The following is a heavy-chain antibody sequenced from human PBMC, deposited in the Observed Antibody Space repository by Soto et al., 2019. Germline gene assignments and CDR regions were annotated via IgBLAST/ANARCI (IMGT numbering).Heavy chain of an antibody. J-gene: IGHJ6*02. CDR1: GFTFNNYN. CDR2: ISSSSTI. V-gene: IGHV3-48*02. CDR3: AREVCSSTTCYSTSPAYGMDV. Sequence: GGSLRLSCAASGFTFNNYNMNWVRQAPGRGLEWVSYISSSSTIYYADSVKGRFTISRDNAKNSLYLQMNSLRDEDTAVYYCAREVCSSTTCYSTSPAYGMDVWGQGTTVTVS. D-gene: IGHD2-2*01.